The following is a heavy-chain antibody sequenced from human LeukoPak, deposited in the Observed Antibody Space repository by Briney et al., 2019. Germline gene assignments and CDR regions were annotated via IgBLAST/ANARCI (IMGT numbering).Heavy chain of an antibody. CDR2: IWYDGSNK. V-gene: IGHV3-33*01. Sequence: GGSLRLSCAASGFTFNNYGMHWVRQAPGKGLEWVAAIWYDGSNKYYADSVKGRFTISRDNSKNTLYLQMNSLRAEDTAVYYCARGESSGYYPSYWGQGTLVTVSS. CDR1: GFTFNNYG. D-gene: IGHD3-22*01. CDR3: ARGESSGYYPSY. J-gene: IGHJ4*02.